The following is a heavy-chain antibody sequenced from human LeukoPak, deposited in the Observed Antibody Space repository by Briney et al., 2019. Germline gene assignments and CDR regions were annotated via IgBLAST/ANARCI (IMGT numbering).Heavy chain of an antibody. CDR2: INPDGGDK. CDR1: GFTFSSYS. V-gene: IGHV3-7*01. Sequence: GGSLRLSCAASGFTFSSYSINWVRPAPGKGLEWVASINPDGGDKFYVDSVKGRFTISRDNTWNSLFLDLSSLRADDTAMYFCARLFGGVTTFDYWGQGALVTVSS. D-gene: IGHD4-17*01. CDR3: ARLFGGVTTFDY. J-gene: IGHJ4*02.